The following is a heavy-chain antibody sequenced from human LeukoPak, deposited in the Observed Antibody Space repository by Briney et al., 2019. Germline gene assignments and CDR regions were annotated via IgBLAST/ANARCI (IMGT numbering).Heavy chain of an antibody. D-gene: IGHD3-10*01. Sequence: SETLSLTCSVSGGSISSYYWSWIRQPPGKGLEWIGYIYYTGSTDYNPSLKSRVTISIDTSKSQFSLKLSSVTAADTAVYYCARDSGTTGEVKFDPWGQGTLVTVSS. CDR3: ARDSGTTGEVKFDP. J-gene: IGHJ5*02. V-gene: IGHV4-59*01. CDR1: GGSISSYY. CDR2: IYYTGST.